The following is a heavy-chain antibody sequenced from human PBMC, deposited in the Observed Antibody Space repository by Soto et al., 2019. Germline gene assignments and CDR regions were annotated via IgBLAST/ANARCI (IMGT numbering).Heavy chain of an antibody. Sequence: SETLSLTCTVSGGSISSGDYYWSWIRQPPGKGLEWIGYIYYSGSTYYNPSLKSRVTISVDTSKNQFSLKLSSVTAADTAVYYCARVSPIKLFDYWGQGTLVTVSS. V-gene: IGHV4-30-4*01. CDR2: IYYSGST. CDR3: ARVSPIKLFDY. D-gene: IGHD5-12*01. CDR1: GGSISSGDYY. J-gene: IGHJ4*02.